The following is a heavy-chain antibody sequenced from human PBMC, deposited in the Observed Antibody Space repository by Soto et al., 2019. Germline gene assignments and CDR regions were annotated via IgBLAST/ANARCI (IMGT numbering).Heavy chain of an antibody. D-gene: IGHD3-22*01. CDR3: ARDWHYYDGSGTTTRAFDI. CDR1: GGSISSGGYY. J-gene: IGHJ3*02. V-gene: IGHV4-31*03. CDR2: IYYSGST. Sequence: ASDTLSLTCTVSGGSISSGGYYWSWIRQHPGKGLEWIGYIYYSGSTYYNPSLKSRVTISVDTSKNQFSLKLSSVTAADTAVYYCARDWHYYDGSGTTTRAFDIWGQGTMVTVSS.